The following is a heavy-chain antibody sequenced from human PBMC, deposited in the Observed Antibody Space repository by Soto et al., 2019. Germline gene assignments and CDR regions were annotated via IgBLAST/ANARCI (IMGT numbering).Heavy chain of an antibody. CDR2: ISSSGSTI. CDR1: GFTFSDYY. J-gene: IGHJ6*03. CDR3: ARVATVFEHLPGTGYYYYYMDV. V-gene: IGHV3-11*01. D-gene: IGHD3-3*02. Sequence: QVQLVESGGGLVKPGGSLRLSCAASGFTFSDYYMSWIRQAPGKGLEWVSYISSSGSTIYYADSVKGRFTISRDNAKNSRYLQMNSLRAEDTAVYYCARVATVFEHLPGTGYYYYYMDVWGKGTTVTVSS.